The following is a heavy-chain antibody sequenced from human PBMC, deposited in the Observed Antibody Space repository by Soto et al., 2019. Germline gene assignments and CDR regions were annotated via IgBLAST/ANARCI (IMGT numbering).Heavy chain of an antibody. CDR1: GGTFSSYA. CDR2: IIPALGTA. V-gene: IGHV1-69*13. D-gene: IGHD3-22*01. Sequence: GASVKVSCKASGGTFSSYAISWVLQAPGQGLEWMGGIIPALGTANNAQRFQGRVTITADESTSTAYMELGSLRSEDTAVYYCARGYHYYYYYGMNVWGQGTTVTVSS. CDR3: ARGYHYYYYYGMNV. J-gene: IGHJ6*02.